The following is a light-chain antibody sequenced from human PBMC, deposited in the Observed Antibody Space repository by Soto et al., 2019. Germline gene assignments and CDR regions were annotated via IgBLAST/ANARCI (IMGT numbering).Light chain of an antibody. J-gene: IGKJ1*01. CDR2: KAS. Sequence: DIQMTQSPSTLSASVGDRVTITCRASQTIGSWLAWYQQKPGKAPKLLIYKASTLESGVPSSFSGTGSGTDFTLTISSLQPDDFATYYCQQYNRYSTFGQGTKVEIK. CDR3: QQYNRYST. CDR1: QTIGSW. V-gene: IGKV1-5*03.